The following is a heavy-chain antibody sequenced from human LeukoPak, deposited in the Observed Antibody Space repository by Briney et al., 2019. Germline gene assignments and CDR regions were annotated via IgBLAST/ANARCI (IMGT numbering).Heavy chain of an antibody. CDR2: IYYSGST. V-gene: IGHV4-39*01. CDR1: GGSISSSSYY. D-gene: IGHD3-9*01. CDR3: ATIRAYDILTGSGSRGWFDP. J-gene: IGHJ5*02. Sequence: PSETLSLTCTVSGGSISSSSYYWGWIRQPPGKGLEWIGSIYYSGSTYYNPSLKSRVTISVDTSKNQFSLKLSSVTAADTAVYYCATIRAYDILTGSGSRGWFDPWGQGTLVTVSS.